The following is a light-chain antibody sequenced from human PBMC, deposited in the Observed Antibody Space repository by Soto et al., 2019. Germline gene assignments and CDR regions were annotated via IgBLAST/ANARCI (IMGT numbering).Light chain of an antibody. Sequence: EIVLTQSPGTLSLSPGERATLYCRGSQSVSSNHLAWYQQKPGQAPRLLIYGGSSRATGIPVRISGSGSETDFTLTITRLEPEDFAMYYCQQYSSSRTFGQGTRLEIK. CDR1: QSVSSNH. V-gene: IGKV3-20*01. CDR3: QQYSSSRT. CDR2: GGS. J-gene: IGKJ5*01.